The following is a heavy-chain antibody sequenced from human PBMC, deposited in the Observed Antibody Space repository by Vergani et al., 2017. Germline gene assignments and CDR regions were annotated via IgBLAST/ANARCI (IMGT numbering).Heavy chain of an antibody. CDR3: ARHQIGRYTEY. CDR1: GDSITSRRDY. CDR2: MYHSGTT. Sequence: QLQLQESGPGLVKPSETLSLTCSVSGDSITSRRDYWGWIRQTPGKGLEWIGSMYHSGTTYYNPSLKSRATLSVDTSKNQISLQVTSVTAADTAVYYCARHQIGRYTEYWGQGILVTVSS. V-gene: IGHV4-39*01. D-gene: IGHD1-14*01. J-gene: IGHJ4*02.